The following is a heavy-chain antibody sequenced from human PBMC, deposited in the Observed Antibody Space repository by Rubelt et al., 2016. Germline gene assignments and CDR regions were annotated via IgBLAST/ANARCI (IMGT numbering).Heavy chain of an antibody. CDR1: GFTFSSYD. J-gene: IGHJ3*02. V-gene: IGHV3-13*01. CDR2: IGTAGDT. Sequence: EVQLVESGGGLVQPGGSLRLSCAASGFTFSSYDMHWVRQGTGKGLEWVSAIGTAGDTYYPGSVKGRFTISRENAKNSLYLQMNSLRAGDTAVYYCARNLGGTGAFDIWGQGTMVTVSS. CDR3: ARNLGGTGAFDI. D-gene: IGHD1-26*01.